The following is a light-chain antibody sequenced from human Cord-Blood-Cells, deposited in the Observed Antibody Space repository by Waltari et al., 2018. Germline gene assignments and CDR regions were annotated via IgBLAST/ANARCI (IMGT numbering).Light chain of an antibody. J-gene: IGLJ1*01. CDR2: DVS. CDR1: SSDVGGYNY. Sequence: QSALTQPASVSGSPGQSITISCTGTSSDVGGYNYVSWYPQHPGKAPKLMIYDVSNRPSGVSNRFSGSKSGNTASLTISGLQAEDGADYYCSSYTSSSTLVFGTGTKVTVL. V-gene: IGLV2-14*03. CDR3: SSYTSSSTLV.